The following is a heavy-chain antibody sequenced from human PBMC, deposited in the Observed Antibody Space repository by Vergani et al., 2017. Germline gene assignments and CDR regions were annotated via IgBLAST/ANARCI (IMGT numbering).Heavy chain of an antibody. CDR1: GFSLSTRGVG. V-gene: IGHV2-5*02. CDR2: IYWDDDN. CDR3: AHRRDDITIFGEDKNTNWFDP. J-gene: IGHJ5*02. Sequence: QITLKESGPTLVKPTQTLTLTCTFPGFSLSTRGVGVGWIRPPPGKALEWLALIYWDDDNRYSPSLKNRLTITNDPSKIQVVLTRTNMAPVDTATYYCAHRRDDITIFGEDKNTNWFDPWGQGTLVTVSS. D-gene: IGHD3-9*01.